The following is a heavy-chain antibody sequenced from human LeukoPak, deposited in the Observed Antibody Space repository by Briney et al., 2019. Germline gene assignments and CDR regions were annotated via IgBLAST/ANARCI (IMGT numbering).Heavy chain of an antibody. CDR1: GFTFSSYA. CDR2: ISNIGDII. J-gene: IGHJ6*03. Sequence: PGGSLRLSCAASGFTFSSYAMNWVRQAPGKGLEWISHISNIGDIIHYADSVEGRFTISRDNAKNSLYLQMNSPRAEDTAVYYCAKDATAVVGTVYMDVWGKGTTVTISS. D-gene: IGHD6-13*01. V-gene: IGHV3-48*03. CDR3: AKDATAVVGTVYMDV.